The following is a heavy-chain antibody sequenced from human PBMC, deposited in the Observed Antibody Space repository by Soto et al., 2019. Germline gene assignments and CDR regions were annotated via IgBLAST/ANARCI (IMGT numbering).Heavy chain of an antibody. V-gene: IGHV1-18*01. D-gene: IGHD2-8*01. Sequence: QPQLVQSGAEVKKPGASVTVSCKASGYTFTSYGISWVRQAPGQGLEWMGWVSAYNGDTNYAQNFQGRVNMTTDTSTSAAYMDLRSLRSDDTATYYCARERGYCANGVCFRYDYWGQGTLVTVSS. CDR1: GYTFTSYG. CDR3: ARERGYCANGVCFRYDY. CDR2: VSAYNGDT. J-gene: IGHJ4*02.